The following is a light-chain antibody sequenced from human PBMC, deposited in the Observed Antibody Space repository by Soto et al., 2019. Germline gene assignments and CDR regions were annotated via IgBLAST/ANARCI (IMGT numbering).Light chain of an antibody. CDR1: SSDVGGYKY. V-gene: IGLV2-14*01. CDR2: DVT. CDR3: SSYTSSSSYV. Sequence: QSALTQPASVSESPGQSITSSCTGTSSDVGGYKYVSWYQQHPDKAPKLIIYDVTNRPSGISNRFSGSKSGNTASLTISGLQAEDEADYYCSSYTSSSSYVFGTGTNVTVL. J-gene: IGLJ1*01.